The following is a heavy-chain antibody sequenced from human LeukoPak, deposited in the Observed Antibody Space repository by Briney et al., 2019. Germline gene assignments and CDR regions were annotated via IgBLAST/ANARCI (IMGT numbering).Heavy chain of an antibody. Sequence: PGGSLRLSCAASGFTVSSNYMSWVRQAPGKGLEWVSAISGSGGSTYYADSVKGRFTISRDNSKNTLYLQMNSLRSEDTAVYYCARVDVHMASPQVPHYWGQGTLVTVSS. D-gene: IGHD5-24*01. V-gene: IGHV3-23*01. CDR3: ARVDVHMASPQVPHY. J-gene: IGHJ4*02. CDR2: ISGSGGST. CDR1: GFTVSSNY.